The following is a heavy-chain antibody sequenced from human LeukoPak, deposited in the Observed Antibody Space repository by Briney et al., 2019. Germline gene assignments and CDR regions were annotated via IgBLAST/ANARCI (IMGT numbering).Heavy chain of an antibody. J-gene: IGHJ3*02. CDR2: IYYSGST. D-gene: IGHD6-19*01. CDR3: ARATNRGSGWFWYAFDI. CDR1: GGSISSSSYY. V-gene: IGHV4-39*07. Sequence: SETLSLTCTVSGGSISSSSYYWGWIRQPPGKGLEWIGSIYYSGSTYYNPSLKSRVTISVDTSKNQFSLKLSSVTAADTAVYYCARATNRGSGWFWYAFDIWGQGTMVTVSS.